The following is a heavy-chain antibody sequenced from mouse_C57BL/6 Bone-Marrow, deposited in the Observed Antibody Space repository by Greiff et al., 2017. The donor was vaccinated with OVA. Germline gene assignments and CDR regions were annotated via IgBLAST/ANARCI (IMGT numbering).Heavy chain of an antibody. D-gene: IGHD2-2*01. CDR3: ARAGYDDAMDY. CDR2: ISSGSSTI. J-gene: IGHJ4*01. CDR1: GFTFSDYG. V-gene: IGHV5-17*01. Sequence: EVQVVESGGGLVKPGGSLKLSCAASGFTFSDYGMHWVRQAPEKGLEWVAYISSGSSTIYYADTVKGRFTISRDNAKNTLFLQMTSLRSEDTAMYYCARAGYDDAMDYWGQGTSVTVSS.